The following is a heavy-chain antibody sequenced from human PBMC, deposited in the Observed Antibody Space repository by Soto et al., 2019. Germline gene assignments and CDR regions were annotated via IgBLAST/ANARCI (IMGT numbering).Heavy chain of an antibody. V-gene: IGHV4-34*01. D-gene: IGHD6-13*01. CDR3: ARGSWRISAGGRRGLDV. CDR1: GGSFSDFF. J-gene: IGHJ6*02. CDR2: ILHGGSA. Sequence: QVQLQQWGAGLLKPSDTLSLTCAVYGGSFSDFFWTWIRQPPGKGLEWIGEILHGGSATYNTSLMSRATISVDTSNNQFSLRLRSVTAADAAVYYCARGSWRISAGGRRGLDVWGQGTTVTVSS.